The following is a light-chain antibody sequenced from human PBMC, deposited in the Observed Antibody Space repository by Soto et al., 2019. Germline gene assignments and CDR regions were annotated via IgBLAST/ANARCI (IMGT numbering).Light chain of an antibody. Sequence: QSVLTQPPSASGTPGQRVTISCSGSSSNIGSNTVNWYQQLPGTAPKLLIYSNNQRPSGVPDRFSGSKSGTSASLAISGLQSEDVFFYDSATSAVYLLALYVF. CDR3: ATSAVYLLALYV. CDR2: SNN. CDR1: SSNIGSNT. V-gene: IGLV1-44*01. J-gene: IGLJ1*01.